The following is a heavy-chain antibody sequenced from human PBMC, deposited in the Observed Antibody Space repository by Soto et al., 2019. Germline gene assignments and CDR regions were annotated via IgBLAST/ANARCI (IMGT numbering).Heavy chain of an antibody. V-gene: IGHV4-30-2*01. Sequence: SETLSLTCAVSGGSISSGGYSWSWIRQPPGKGLEWIGYIYHSGSTYYNPSLKSRVTISVDRSKNQFSLKLSSVTAADTAVYYCARAIAAAGMYYYYYGMDVWPRDHGHRLL. D-gene: IGHD6-13*01. CDR1: GGSISSGGYS. CDR2: IYHSGST. J-gene: IGHJ6*02. CDR3: ARAIAAAGMYYYYYGMDV.